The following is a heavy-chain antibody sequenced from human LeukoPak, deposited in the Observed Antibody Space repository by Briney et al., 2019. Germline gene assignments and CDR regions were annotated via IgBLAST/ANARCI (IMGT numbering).Heavy chain of an antibody. CDR3: TRVLAVAGSSILRS. Sequence: GGALRLSCAASGFTFSSFWLHLGRQAPRKGLVWVSRVKRDASSTDYAYCVKGRFTISRDNAKNTLYLQMNRLRAEDTAVYYCTRVLAVAGSSILRSWGQGTLVTVSS. J-gene: IGHJ5*02. D-gene: IGHD6-13*01. CDR2: VKRDASST. V-gene: IGHV3-74*01. CDR1: GFTFSSFW.